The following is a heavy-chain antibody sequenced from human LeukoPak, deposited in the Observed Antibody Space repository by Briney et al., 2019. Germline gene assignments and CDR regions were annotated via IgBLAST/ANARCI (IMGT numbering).Heavy chain of an antibody. D-gene: IGHD7-27*01. Sequence: ASVKVSCKASVYTFTSYDINWVRQAPGQGLEWMGWMYPNSGNTGYAQKFQGRVTITRNSSISPAYMELSSLRSEDTAVYYCARAPSLAGEPYFDYWGQGTLVTVSS. V-gene: IGHV1-8*03. CDR1: VYTFTSYD. J-gene: IGHJ4*02. CDR3: ARAPSLAGEPYFDY. CDR2: MYPNSGNT.